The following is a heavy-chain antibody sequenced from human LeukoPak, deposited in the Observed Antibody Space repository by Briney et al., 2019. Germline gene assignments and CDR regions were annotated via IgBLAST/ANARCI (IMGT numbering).Heavy chain of an antibody. Sequence: SVKVSCKASGGTFSSYAISWVRQAPGQGLEWMGRIITILGIANYAQRFQGRVTITADKSTSTAIMELSSLRSEDTAVYYCARYSSGWYHNNWFDPWGQGTLVTVST. CDR3: ARYSSGWYHNNWFDP. V-gene: IGHV1-69*04. D-gene: IGHD6-19*01. CDR2: IITILGIA. J-gene: IGHJ5*02. CDR1: GGTFSSYA.